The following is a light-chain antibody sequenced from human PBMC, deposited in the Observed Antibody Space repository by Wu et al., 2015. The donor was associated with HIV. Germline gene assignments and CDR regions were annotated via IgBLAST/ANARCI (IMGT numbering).Light chain of an antibody. CDR1: QNVITN. CDR3: QQYESRPQT. V-gene: IGKV3-15*01. J-gene: IGKJ1*01. Sequence: EIVMTQSPVTLSVSPGGRATLSCRASQNVITNLAWYQQKPGQPPRLLFFATSTRALGIPARFSGSGFGTEFTLTINNIESEDFGVYFCQQYESRPQTFGQRDQG. CDR2: ATS.